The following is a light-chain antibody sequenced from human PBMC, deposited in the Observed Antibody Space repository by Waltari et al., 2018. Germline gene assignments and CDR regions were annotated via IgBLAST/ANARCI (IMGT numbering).Light chain of an antibody. V-gene: IGKV1-39*01. Sequence: DIQMTQSPSSLSASVGDRVTITCRASQNIDGFLHCHHHKPGKAPKLLIYAASTLQSGVSSRFTGSGSGTYFTLSITSLQTEDVATYYCQQSYSTPLYSFGQGTKLEIK. CDR3: QQSYSTPLYS. J-gene: IGKJ2*01. CDR2: AAS. CDR1: QNIDGF.